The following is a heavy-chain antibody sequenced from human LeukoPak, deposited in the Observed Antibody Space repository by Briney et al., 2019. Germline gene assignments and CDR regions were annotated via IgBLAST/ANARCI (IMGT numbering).Heavy chain of an antibody. J-gene: IGHJ6*03. D-gene: IGHD1-26*01. CDR2: IKQDGGEK. V-gene: IGHV3-7*01. Sequence: PGGSLRLSCAAPGFTFSSYWMSWVPQPPGKGLEWVANIKQDGGEKYYVVTVKGRFTISRDNAKNSLYLQMNSLRAEDTAVYYCARVVESGSYYYYYYMDVWGKGTTVTVSS. CDR1: GFTFSSYW. CDR3: ARVVESGSYYYYYYMDV.